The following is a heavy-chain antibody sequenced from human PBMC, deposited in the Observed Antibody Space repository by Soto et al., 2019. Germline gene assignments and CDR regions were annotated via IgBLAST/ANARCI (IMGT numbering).Heavy chain of an antibody. V-gene: IGHV1-69*01. Sequence: QVQLVQSGAEVKKPGSSVKVSCKASGGTFSSYAISWVRQAPGQGLQWMGGIIPIFGTANYAQKFQGRVTLTADESTSTAYMELSSLGSEDTAVYYCASSAYCGGDCYPTHDYWGQGTLVTVSS. CDR3: ASSAYCGGDCYPTHDY. CDR1: GGTFSSYA. J-gene: IGHJ4*02. CDR2: IIPIFGTA. D-gene: IGHD2-21*02.